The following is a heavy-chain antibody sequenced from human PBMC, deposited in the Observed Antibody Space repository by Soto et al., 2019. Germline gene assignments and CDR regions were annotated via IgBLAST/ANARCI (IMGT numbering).Heavy chain of an antibody. V-gene: IGHV4-39*02. Sequence: PSETLSLTCTVSGGSISSDSHHWDWIRQPPGKGPEWIGSIFFTGRTYYNPSLKSRVTISVDTSKNQFSLAMNYVTAADTAVYYCAREHRWEISGYSFYDSWGQGTLVTVSS. CDR3: AREHRWEISGYSFYDS. J-gene: IGHJ4*02. D-gene: IGHD5-12*01. CDR1: GGSISSDSHH. CDR2: IFFTGRT.